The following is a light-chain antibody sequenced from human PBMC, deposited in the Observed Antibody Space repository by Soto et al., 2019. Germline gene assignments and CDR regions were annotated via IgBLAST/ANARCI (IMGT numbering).Light chain of an antibody. CDR3: QQYGSSPIT. Sequence: ENVLTQSPGTLSLSPGERATLSCRASQSVRSNYVAWYQQKPGQAPRLLISGASSRATGIPDRFSGSGSGTGFTLSISRLEPEDFALYYCQQYGSSPITFGQGTRLDIK. J-gene: IGKJ5*01. CDR2: GAS. V-gene: IGKV3-20*01. CDR1: QSVRSNY.